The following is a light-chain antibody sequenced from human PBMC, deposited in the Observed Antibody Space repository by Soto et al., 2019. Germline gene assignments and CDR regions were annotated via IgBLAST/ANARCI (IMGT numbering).Light chain of an antibody. CDR2: AAS. V-gene: IGKV1-39*01. J-gene: IGKJ4*01. CDR1: QNITNC. CDR3: QQSYGTPLT. Sequence: DIQMAQSPSSLTASVGDRVTITCRASQNITNCLNWYQQKPGKAPKLLIYAASNLQSGVPSRFNGGGSAIDFTLTITGLQLEDFATFYCQQSYGTPLTFGGGTKVEMK.